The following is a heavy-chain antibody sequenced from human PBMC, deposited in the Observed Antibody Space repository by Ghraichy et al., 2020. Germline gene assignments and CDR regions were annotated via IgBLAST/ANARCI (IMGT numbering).Heavy chain of an antibody. V-gene: IGHV2-5*02. CDR3: AHRYYDFWSGPKSARDWFDP. Sequence: SGPTLVKPTQTLTLTCTFSGFSLSTSGVGVGWIRQPPGKALEWLALIYWDDDKRYSPSLKSRLTITKDTSKNQVVLTMTNMDPVDTATYYCAHRYYDFWSGPKSARDWFDPWGQGTLVTVSS. J-gene: IGHJ5*02. CDR2: IYWDDDK. D-gene: IGHD3-3*01. CDR1: GFSLSTSGVG.